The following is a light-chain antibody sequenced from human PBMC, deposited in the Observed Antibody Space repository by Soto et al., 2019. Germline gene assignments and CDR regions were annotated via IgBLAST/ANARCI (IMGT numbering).Light chain of an antibody. Sequence: EIVLTQSPGTLSVSPGERATLSCRASQSVSSSYLAWYQQKPGQAPRLVIYGASSRATGIPDRFSGSGSGTEFTLTISRLEPEDFEVYYCQQYGSSQWTFGQGTKVDIK. CDR2: GAS. J-gene: IGKJ1*01. CDR1: QSVSSSY. CDR3: QQYGSSQWT. V-gene: IGKV3-20*01.